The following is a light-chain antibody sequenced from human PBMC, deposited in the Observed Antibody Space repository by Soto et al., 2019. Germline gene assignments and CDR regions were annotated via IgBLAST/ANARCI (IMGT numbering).Light chain of an antibody. V-gene: IGLV2-14*01. CDR3: SSYATNRDVL. Sequence: QSALTQPASVSGSPGQSITISCTGTSSDVGAYNYVSWYQQHPGNAPKLIIYEVSDRPSGVSNRFSGSKSGNTASLTISGLQAEDEADYYCSSYATNRDVLFGGGTQLTVL. J-gene: IGLJ2*01. CDR1: SSDVGAYNY. CDR2: EVS.